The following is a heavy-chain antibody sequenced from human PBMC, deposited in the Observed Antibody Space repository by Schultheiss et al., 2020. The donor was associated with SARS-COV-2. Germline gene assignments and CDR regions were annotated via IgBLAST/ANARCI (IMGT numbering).Heavy chain of an antibody. J-gene: IGHJ4*02. Sequence: GESLKISCAASGFTFDDYAMHWVRQAPGKGLEWVGFIRSKAYGGTTEYAASVKGRFTISRDDSKSIAYLQMNSLKTEDTAVYYCSSELLANYWGQGTLVTVSS. CDR2: IRSKAYGGTT. D-gene: IGHD1-7*01. CDR3: SSELLANY. V-gene: IGHV3-49*04. CDR1: GFTFDDYA.